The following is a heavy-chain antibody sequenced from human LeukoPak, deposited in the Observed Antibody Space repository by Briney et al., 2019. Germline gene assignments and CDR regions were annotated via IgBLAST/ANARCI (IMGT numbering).Heavy chain of an antibody. CDR1: GFTFNRYW. J-gene: IGHJ4*02. Sequence: GGSLRLSCAASGFTFNRYWMSWVRQAPGKGLEWVANIKQDGSEKYYVDSVKGRFTISRDNAKNSLYLQMNSLRAEDTAVYYCARVEASGYDYGAFDYWGQGNLVTVSS. V-gene: IGHV3-7*01. CDR2: IKQDGSEK. CDR3: ARVEASGYDYGAFDY. D-gene: IGHD5-12*01.